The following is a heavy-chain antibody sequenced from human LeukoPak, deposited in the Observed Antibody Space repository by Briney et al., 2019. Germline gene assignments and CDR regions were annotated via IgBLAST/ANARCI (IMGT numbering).Heavy chain of an antibody. V-gene: IGHV3-74*01. CDR1: GFTFSNYW. CDR2: IDTDGSIT. Sequence: GGSLRLSCAASGFTFSNYWMPWVRQAPGKGLVWVSRIDTDGSITTYADSVKGRFTISRDNAKNTLYLQMNSLRAEDTAVYYCARGKGGPIDYWGQGTLVTVSS. CDR3: ARGKGGPIDY. J-gene: IGHJ4*02. D-gene: IGHD3-16*01.